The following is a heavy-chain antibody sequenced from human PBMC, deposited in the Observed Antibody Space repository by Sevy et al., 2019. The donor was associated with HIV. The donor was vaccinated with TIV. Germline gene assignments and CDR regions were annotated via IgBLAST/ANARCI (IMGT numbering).Heavy chain of an antibody. CDR2: IYPGDSDT. D-gene: IGHD4-4*01. CDR3: ARQMEMATVPELSYYYYYYMDV. J-gene: IGHJ6*03. Sequence: GESLKISCKGSGYSFTSYWIGWVRQMPGKGLEWMGIIYPGDSDTRYSPSFQGQVTISADKSISTAYLQWSSLKASDTAMYYCARQMEMATVPELSYYYYYYMDVWGKGTTVTVSS. CDR1: GYSFTSYW. V-gene: IGHV5-51*01.